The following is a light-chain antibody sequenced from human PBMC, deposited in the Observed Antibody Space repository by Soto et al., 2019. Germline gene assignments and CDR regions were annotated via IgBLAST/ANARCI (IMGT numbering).Light chain of an antibody. V-gene: IGKV1-5*01. J-gene: IGKJ1*01. CDR2: DAS. Sequence: DVQMTQSPSTLSASVGDRVTITCRASQSISDRLAWYQQRSGKAPKLLIYDASSLQSGVPSRFSGSGSGTEFTLTISSLQPDDFAPYYCQQYITSLRTFGRGTKVDIK. CDR1: QSISDR. CDR3: QQYITSLRT.